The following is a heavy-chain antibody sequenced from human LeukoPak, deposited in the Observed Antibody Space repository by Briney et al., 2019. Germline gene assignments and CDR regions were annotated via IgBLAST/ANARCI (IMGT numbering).Heavy chain of an antibody. CDR3: ARSGVPLRSSYYYMDV. V-gene: IGHV1-69*05. D-gene: IGHD2-15*01. Sequence: SVKVSCKASGGTFSSYAISWVRQAPGQGLEWMGGIIPIFGTANYAQKFQGRVTINTDESTHTAYMELSSLRSEDTAVYYCARSGVPLRSSYYYMDVWGKGTTVTVSS. CDR2: IIPIFGTA. J-gene: IGHJ6*03. CDR1: GGTFSSYA.